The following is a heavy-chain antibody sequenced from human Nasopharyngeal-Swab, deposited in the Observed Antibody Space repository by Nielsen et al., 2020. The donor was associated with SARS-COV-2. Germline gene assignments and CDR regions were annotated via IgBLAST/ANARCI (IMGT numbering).Heavy chain of an antibody. CDR1: GFTFNNYA. CDR2: ISHDGSQE. V-gene: IGHV3-30*04. CDR3: ARLVALYCSDGACFSDS. D-gene: IGHD2-15*01. Sequence: GGFLRLSCAASGFTFNNYALQWVRQAAGKGLEWVAIISHDGSQELYAESVRGRFTISRDNSKNAIYLQMNSLSAEDTALYYCARLVALYCSDGACFSDSWGQGTLVTVSS. J-gene: IGHJ4*02.